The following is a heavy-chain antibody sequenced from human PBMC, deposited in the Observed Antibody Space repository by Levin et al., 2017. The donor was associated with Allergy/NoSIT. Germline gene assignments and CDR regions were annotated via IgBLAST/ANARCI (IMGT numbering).Heavy chain of an antibody. J-gene: IGHJ4*02. V-gene: IGHV3-30-3*01. CDR1: GFTFSSYA. D-gene: IGHD2-15*01. CDR3: AREAYCSGGSCYSPFDY. Sequence: GESLKISCAASGFTFSSYAMHWVRQAPGKGLEWVAVISYDGSDKYYADSVKGRFTISRDNSKNTLYLQMNSLRAEDTAVYYCAREAYCSGGSCYSPFDYWGQGTLVTVSS. CDR2: ISYDGSDK.